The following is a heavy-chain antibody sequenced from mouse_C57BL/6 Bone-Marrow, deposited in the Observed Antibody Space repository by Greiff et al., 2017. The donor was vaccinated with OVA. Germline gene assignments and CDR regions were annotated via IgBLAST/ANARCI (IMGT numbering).Heavy chain of an antibody. CDR1: GYAFSSYW. Sequence: VKLVESGAELVKPGASVKISCKASGYAFSSYWMNWVKQRPGKGLEWIGQIYPGDGDTNYNGKFKGKATLTADKSSSTAYMQLSSLTSEDSAVYFCARRRYYGSSLHWYFDVWGTGTTVTVSS. V-gene: IGHV1-80*01. CDR2: IYPGDGDT. D-gene: IGHD1-1*01. J-gene: IGHJ1*03. CDR3: ARRRYYGSSLHWYFDV.